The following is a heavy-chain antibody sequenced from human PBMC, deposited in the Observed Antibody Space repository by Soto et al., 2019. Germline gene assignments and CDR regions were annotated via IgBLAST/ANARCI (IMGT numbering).Heavy chain of an antibody. V-gene: IGHV3-66*01. Sequence: GGSLILSCAASGFTVSSNYMSWVRQAPGKGLEWVSVIYSGGSTYYADSVKGRFTISRDNSKNTLYLQMNSLRAEDTAVYYCARDGCSSSWYYYYGMDVWGQGTTVTVSS. CDR3: ARDGCSSSWYYYYGMDV. CDR2: IYSGGST. J-gene: IGHJ6*02. D-gene: IGHD6-13*01. CDR1: GFTVSSNY.